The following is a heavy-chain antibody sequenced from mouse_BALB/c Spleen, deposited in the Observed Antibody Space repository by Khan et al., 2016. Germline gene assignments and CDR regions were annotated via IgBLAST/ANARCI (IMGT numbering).Heavy chain of an antibody. D-gene: IGHD2-3*01. Sequence: EVQLVESGPSLVKPSQTLSLTCSVTGDSITSGYWNWIRKFPGNKLEYLGYISYSGTTYYNPSLKSRISITRDTSKNQYYLQLNSVTNEDTATYXCARYDGYYVYFDYWGQGTTLTVSS. CDR3: ARYDGYYVYFDY. V-gene: IGHV3-8*02. CDR1: GDSITSGY. J-gene: IGHJ2*01. CDR2: ISYSGTT.